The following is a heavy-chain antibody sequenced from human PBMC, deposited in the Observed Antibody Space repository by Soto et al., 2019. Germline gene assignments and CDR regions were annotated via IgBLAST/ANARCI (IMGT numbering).Heavy chain of an antibody. CDR2: MNPDGSTR. J-gene: IGHJ4*02. D-gene: IGHD2-21*01. CDR3: ARGSQGGAGQYSLYDS. V-gene: IGHV3-74*01. CDR1: GFTFSSNW. Sequence: EVQLVESGGVLVQPGGSLRLSCEASGFTFSSNWMHWDRKAPGKGLVCVSRMNPDGSTRGYADSVKGRFTIYRDNPRNTVFSQTSSVRAEDTAVYYCARGSQGGAGQYSLYDSWGQGTLVTVSS.